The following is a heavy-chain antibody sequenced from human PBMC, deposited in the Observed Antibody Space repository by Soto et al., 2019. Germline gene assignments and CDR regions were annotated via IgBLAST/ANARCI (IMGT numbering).Heavy chain of an antibody. CDR2: MNQDGSEI. D-gene: IGHD2-8*01. V-gene: IGHV3-7*03. CDR1: GFTVSSFW. J-gene: IGHJ4*02. CDR3: ARTRWYYFDY. Sequence: PGGSLRLSCVGSGFTVSSFWICWTRQTPGKGLEWVTNMNQDGSEIAYADSVKGRFTVSRDNAKNAVYLQMNSLTVEDTAVYYCARTRWYYFDYWGQGTLVTVSS.